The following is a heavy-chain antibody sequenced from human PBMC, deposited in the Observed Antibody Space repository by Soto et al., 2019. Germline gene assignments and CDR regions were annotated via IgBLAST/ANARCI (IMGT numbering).Heavy chain of an antibody. J-gene: IGHJ6*03. Sequence: GASEVSCKASGYTFTSYDINWVRQATGQGLEWMGWMNPNSGNTGYAQKFQGRVTMTRNTSIGTAYMELSSLRSEDTAVYYCARGGDTAMVIDDYYYYYMDVWGKGTTVTVSS. D-gene: IGHD5-18*01. V-gene: IGHV1-8*01. CDR3: ARGGDTAMVIDDYYYYYMDV. CDR1: GYTFTSYD. CDR2: MNPNSGNT.